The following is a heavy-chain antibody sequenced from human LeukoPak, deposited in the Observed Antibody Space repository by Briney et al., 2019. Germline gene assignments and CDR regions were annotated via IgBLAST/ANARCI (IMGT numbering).Heavy chain of an antibody. CDR3: ARERSPGIDDAFDI. CDR2: IYYSGST. Sequence: SETLPLTCTVSGGSISSGGYYWSWIRQHPGKGLEWIGYIYYSGSTYYNPSLKSRVTISVDTSKNQFPLKLSSVTAADTAVYYCARERSPGIDDAFDIWGQGTMVTVSS. J-gene: IGHJ3*02. D-gene: IGHD2-15*01. CDR1: GGSISSGGYY. V-gene: IGHV4-31*03.